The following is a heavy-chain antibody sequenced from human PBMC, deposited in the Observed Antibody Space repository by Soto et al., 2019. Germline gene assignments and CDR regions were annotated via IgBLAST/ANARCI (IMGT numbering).Heavy chain of an antibody. CDR3: ARVLHYYDNSGYYYPGGMDV. D-gene: IGHD3-22*01. V-gene: IGHV1-8*01. CDR1: GYTFTSYD. J-gene: IGHJ6*02. Sequence: QVQLVQSGAEVKKPGASVKVSCKASGYTFTSYDINWVRQATGQGLEWMGWMNPNSGNTGYAQKFQGRVTMTRNTSRSTAYMELSSLRSEDTAVYYCARVLHYYDNSGYYYPGGMDVWGQGTTVTVSS. CDR2: MNPNSGNT.